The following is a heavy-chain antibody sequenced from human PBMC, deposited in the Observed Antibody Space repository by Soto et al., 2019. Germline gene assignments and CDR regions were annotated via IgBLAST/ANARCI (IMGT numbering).Heavy chain of an antibody. D-gene: IGHD6-19*01. CDR1: GFTFSSYA. J-gene: IGHJ4*02. V-gene: IGHV3-23*01. Sequence: GGSLRLSCATSGFTFSSYAMSWVRQAPGKGLEWVSVISGSDGSTYYADSVKGRFTISRDNSKNTLYLQMNSLRAEDTAVYYCAAPGGQWLVPVQALGFDYWGQGTLVTVSS. CDR3: AAPGGQWLVPVQALGFDY. CDR2: ISGSDGST.